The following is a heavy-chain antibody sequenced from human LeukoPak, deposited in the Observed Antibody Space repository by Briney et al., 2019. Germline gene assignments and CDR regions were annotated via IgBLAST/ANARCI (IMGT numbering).Heavy chain of an antibody. CDR1: GFTFRSYG. CDR2: IRYDGSNK. D-gene: IGHD3-22*01. Sequence: GGSLRLSWAASGFTFRSYGMHWVRQAPGKGLEWVAFIRYDGSNKYYADSVKGRFTISRDNSKNTLYLQMNSLRAEDTAVYYCVKDPAFLIAYFQHWGQGTLVTVSS. V-gene: IGHV3-30*02. CDR3: VKDPAFLIAYFQH. J-gene: IGHJ1*01.